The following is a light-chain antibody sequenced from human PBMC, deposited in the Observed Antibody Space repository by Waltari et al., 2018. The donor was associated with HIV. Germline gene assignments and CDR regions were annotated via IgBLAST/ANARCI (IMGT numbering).Light chain of an antibody. CDR1: SSDVGSYHH. J-gene: IGLJ3*02. CDR3: CSYAGSTTWL. Sequence: SALTQPASVSGSPGQAITVSCTGSSSDVGSYHHVSWYQQHPGKAPKLMIYEDDKRPSGVSNRFSGSKSGNTASLTISGLRAEDEADYYCCSYAGSTTWLFGGGTKLTVL. CDR2: EDD. V-gene: IGLV2-23*01.